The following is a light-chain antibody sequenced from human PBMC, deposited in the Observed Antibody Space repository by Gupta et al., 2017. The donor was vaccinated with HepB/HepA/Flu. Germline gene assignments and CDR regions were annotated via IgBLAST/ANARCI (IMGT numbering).Light chain of an antibody. Sequence: QSALTQPASVSGSPGQSLTISCTGTSSDVGGYNYVSWYQQHPGKAPKLMISEVSKRPSGVPDRFSGSKSGNTASLTISGLQAEDEADYYCSAYTSSSTVVFGGGTKLTVL. J-gene: IGLJ3*02. CDR2: EVS. CDR1: SSDVGGYNY. V-gene: IGLV2-14*01. CDR3: SAYTSSSTVV.